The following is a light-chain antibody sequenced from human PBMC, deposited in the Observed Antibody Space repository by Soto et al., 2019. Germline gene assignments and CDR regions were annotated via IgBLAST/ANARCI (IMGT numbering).Light chain of an antibody. Sequence: QSVLTQPRSVSGFPGQSVTISCTGTSSDVGAFNYVSWYQHRPGKAPKMIIYDVTKRPSGVPVRFSGSKSGNTASLTISGLRPDDKGDYSCCSNAGTYSSVVFGGGTQLTVL. CDR1: SSDVGAFNY. J-gene: IGLJ2*01. CDR2: DVT. CDR3: CSNAGTYSSVV. V-gene: IGLV2-11*01.